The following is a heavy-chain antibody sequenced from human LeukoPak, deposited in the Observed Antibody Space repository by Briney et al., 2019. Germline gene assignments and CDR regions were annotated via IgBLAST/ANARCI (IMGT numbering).Heavy chain of an antibody. CDR1: GYTFTDYY. V-gene: IGHV1-2*02. CDR3: ARDMIIGDYGAKAREAFDP. Sequence: ASVKVSCKASGYTFTDYYIHWVRQAPGQGLEWMGWINPNSGGTNYAQKFQGRVTMTRDTSISTAYMELSRLRSDDTAVYYCARDMIIGDYGAKAREAFDPWGQGTLVTVSS. D-gene: IGHD4-17*01. CDR2: INPNSGGT. J-gene: IGHJ5*02.